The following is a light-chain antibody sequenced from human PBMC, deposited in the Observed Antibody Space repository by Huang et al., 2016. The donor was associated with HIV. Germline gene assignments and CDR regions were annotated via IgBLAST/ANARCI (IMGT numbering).Light chain of an antibody. V-gene: IGKV1-39*01. CDR1: QTISKY. Sequence: DIQMTQFPTSLSASVGDRLSISCRASQTISKYLNWYQQKPGTAPKLLIAAASSLQTGVPSRFSGSGSGTHFTLAISDLQPEDSATYYCQQSYSTPRTFGQGTKLEI. CDR3: QQSYSTPRT. J-gene: IGKJ2*01. CDR2: AAS.